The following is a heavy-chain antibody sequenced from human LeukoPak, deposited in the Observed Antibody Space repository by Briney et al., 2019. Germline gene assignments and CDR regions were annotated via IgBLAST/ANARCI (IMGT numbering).Heavy chain of an antibody. CDR3: ASLGGYCGGDCYSRPFDY. CDR1: GGSISSSSYY. V-gene: IGHV4-39*01. D-gene: IGHD2-21*01. J-gene: IGHJ4*02. Sequence: SETLSLTCTVSGGSISSSSYYWGWISQPPGKGLEWIGSIYYSGTTHYNPSLKSRVTISVDTSKNQFSLKLSSVTAADTAVYYCASLGGYCGGDCYSRPFDYWGQGTLVTVSS. CDR2: IYYSGTT.